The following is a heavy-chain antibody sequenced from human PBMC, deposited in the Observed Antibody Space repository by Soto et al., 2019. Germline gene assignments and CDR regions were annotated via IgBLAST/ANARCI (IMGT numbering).Heavy chain of an antibody. V-gene: IGHV1-46*01. D-gene: IGHD3-9*01. CDR1: GYTFTSYY. CDR2: INPSGGST. Sequence: ASVKVSCKASGYTFTSYYMHWVRQAPGQGLEWMGIINPSGGSTSYAQEFQGRVTMTRDNSKNTLYLQMNSLRAEDTAVYYCARAYEGIPLVYSYWGQGTLVTVSS. CDR3: ARAYEGIPLVYSY. J-gene: IGHJ4*02.